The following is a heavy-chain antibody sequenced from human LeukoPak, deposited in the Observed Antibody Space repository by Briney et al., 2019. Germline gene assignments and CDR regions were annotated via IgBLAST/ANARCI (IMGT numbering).Heavy chain of an antibody. CDR3: ARDGTSIAAADGNAFDI. CDR1: GFTFSSSA. J-gene: IGHJ3*02. CDR2: ISGSGSGGST. D-gene: IGHD6-13*01. V-gene: IGHV3-23*01. Sequence: GGSLRLSCAASGFTFSSSAMSWVRQAPGKGLEWVSNISGSGSGGSTYYADSVKGRFTISRDNAKNSLYLQMNSLRAEDTAVYYCARDGTSIAAADGNAFDIWGQGTMVTVSS.